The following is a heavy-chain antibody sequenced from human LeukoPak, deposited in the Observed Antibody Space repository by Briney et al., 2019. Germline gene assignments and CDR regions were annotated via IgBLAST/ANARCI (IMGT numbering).Heavy chain of an antibody. V-gene: IGHV4-61*01. CDR1: GGSISSGSYY. J-gene: IGHJ5*02. CDR2: IFYTGNT. Sequence: SETLSLTCTVSGGSISSGSYYWSWIRQTPGKGLEWIGYIFYTGNTNYSPSLKSRLTISVDTSKNQFSLNLSSVTTADTGVYFCARGLVVGAGRLDPWGQGTLAIVSS. D-gene: IGHD3-22*01. CDR3: ARGLVVGAGRLDP.